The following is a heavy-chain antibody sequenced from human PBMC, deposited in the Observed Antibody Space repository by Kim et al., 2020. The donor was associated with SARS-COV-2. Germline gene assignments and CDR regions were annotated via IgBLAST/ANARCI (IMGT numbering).Heavy chain of an antibody. J-gene: IGHJ6*01. CDR2: IYYTGTT. V-gene: IGHV4-39*01. CDR3: ARRRGSSNRLDV. CDR1: GVSLSTTGDY. Sequence: SETLSLTCTVSGVSLSTTGDYWAWIRQPPGKGLEWIGNIYYTGTTFYNPSLQSRVTISVDTSKNQFSLNLGSVTAADTAVYYCARRRGSSNRLDV. D-gene: IGHD1-26*01.